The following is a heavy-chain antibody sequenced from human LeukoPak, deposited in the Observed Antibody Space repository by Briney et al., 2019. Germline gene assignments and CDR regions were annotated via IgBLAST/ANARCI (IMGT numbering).Heavy chain of an antibody. Sequence: SETLSLTCAVYGGSFSSYYWSWIRQPPGKGLEWIGEINHSGSTNYNPSLKSRVTISVDTSKNQFSLKLSSVTAADTAVYYCARGGRYSYGFDPWGQGILVTVSS. D-gene: IGHD5-18*01. CDR3: ARGGRYSYGFDP. CDR2: INHSGST. J-gene: IGHJ5*02. CDR1: GGSFSSYY. V-gene: IGHV4-34*01.